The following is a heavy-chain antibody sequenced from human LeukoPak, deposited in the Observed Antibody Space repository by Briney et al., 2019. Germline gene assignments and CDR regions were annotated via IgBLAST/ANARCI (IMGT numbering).Heavy chain of an antibody. CDR2: FYYSGST. V-gene: IGHV4-59*08. CDR1: GGSFSAYY. CDR3: AKGGGTIFGVVINYYYYMDV. D-gene: IGHD3-3*01. Sequence: SETLSLTCTVFGGSFSAYYWSWIRQPPGKGLEWIGNFYYSGSTNYSPSLKSRVTISVDTSKNQFSLKLSSVTAADTAVYYCAKGGGTIFGVVINYYYYMDVWGKGTTVTVSS. J-gene: IGHJ6*03.